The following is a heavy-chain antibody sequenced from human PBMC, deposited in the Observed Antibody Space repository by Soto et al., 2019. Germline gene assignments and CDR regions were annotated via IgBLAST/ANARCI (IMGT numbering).Heavy chain of an antibody. CDR2: ISGSGGRT. J-gene: IGHJ4*02. Sequence: EVQLLESGGGLVQPGGSLRLSCAASGFTFSSYAMSWVRQAPGKGLEWVSAISGSGGRTYYADSVRGRFTISRDNSKNTLYLQMNSLRAEDTAVYYCAKHRLGDYGDYEFDSWGQGTLVTVSS. V-gene: IGHV3-23*01. D-gene: IGHD4-17*01. CDR3: AKHRLGDYGDYEFDS. CDR1: GFTFSSYA.